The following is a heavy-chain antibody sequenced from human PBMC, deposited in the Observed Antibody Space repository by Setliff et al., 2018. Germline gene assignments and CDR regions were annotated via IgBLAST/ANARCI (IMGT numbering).Heavy chain of an antibody. D-gene: IGHD1-26*01. CDR3: ARVPALGGIVGTHGIDN. CDR2: LYHGGSS. CDR1: GGTFSDYY. V-gene: IGHV4-38-2*02. Sequence: SETLSLTCTAYGGTFSDYYWGWIRQPPGKGLEWIGCLYHGGSSYYSPSLKSRVTISLDTPKTQFSLKLTSVTAADTAVYYCARVPALGGIVGTHGIDNWGQGTLVTVSS. J-gene: IGHJ4*02.